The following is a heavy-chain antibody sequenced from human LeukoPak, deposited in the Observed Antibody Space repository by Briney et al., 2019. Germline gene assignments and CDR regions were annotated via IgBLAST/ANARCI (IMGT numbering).Heavy chain of an antibody. J-gene: IGHJ4*02. Sequence: ASVKVSCKASGGTFSSYAISWVRQATRQGLEWMGWMNPNSGNTGFAQKFQDRVSMTRDTSINTAYMELTSLRSGDTAVYYCARATPGGLHGYSFDYWGQGTVVTVYS. V-gene: IGHV1-8*02. CDR2: MNPNSGNT. CDR1: GGTFSSYA. CDR3: ARATPGGLHGYSFDY. D-gene: IGHD5-24*01.